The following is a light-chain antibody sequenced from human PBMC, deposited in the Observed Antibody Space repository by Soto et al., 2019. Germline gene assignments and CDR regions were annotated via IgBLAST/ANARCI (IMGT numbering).Light chain of an antibody. CDR3: QQYGSSVT. V-gene: IGKV3-20*01. Sequence: IVLTQSAGALSLSPGERATLSCRASQTVRNNYLAWYQQKPGQAPRLLIYDASTRGTGIPDRFSGSGSGTDFSLTISRLEPDDFAVYYCQQYGSSVTFGQGTRLEIK. CDR1: QTVRNNY. CDR2: DAS. J-gene: IGKJ5*01.